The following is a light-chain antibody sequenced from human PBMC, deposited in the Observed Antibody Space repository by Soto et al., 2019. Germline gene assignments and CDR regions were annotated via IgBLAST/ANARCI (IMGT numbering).Light chain of an antibody. Sequence: EIVLTQSPGTLSLSPGERATLSCRASQSVSSTYLAWYQQKLGQAPRLLIYGASIRATGIPDRFSGSGSGTAFTLTISILEPEDFAVYYCQQYGSSPRTFGQGTKRDIK. CDR3: QQYGSSPRT. CDR1: QSVSSTY. J-gene: IGKJ2*01. CDR2: GAS. V-gene: IGKV3-20*01.